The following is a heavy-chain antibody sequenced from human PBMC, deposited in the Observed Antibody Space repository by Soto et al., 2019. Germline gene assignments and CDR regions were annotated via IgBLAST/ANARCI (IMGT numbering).Heavy chain of an antibody. CDR1: GFTFSSYS. CDR2: IGTSAST. CDR3: ADLSRYCTSSNCD. J-gene: IGHJ4*02. V-gene: IGHV3-23*01. Sequence: DVRLLESGGGLVQPGGSLRLSCAASGFTFSSYSMSWVLQAPGKGLEWVSTIGTSASTYYGDSVRGRFTISRDNSRNTLYLQTNSLRAEDTAVYYCADLSRYCTSSNCDWGQGTLVTVSS. D-gene: IGHD2-2*01.